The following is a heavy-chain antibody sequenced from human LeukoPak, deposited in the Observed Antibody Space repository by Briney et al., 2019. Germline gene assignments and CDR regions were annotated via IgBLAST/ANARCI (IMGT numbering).Heavy chain of an antibody. D-gene: IGHD1-26*01. V-gene: IGHV3-33*08. CDR2: IWYDGSKK. CDR3: ARLSGSFLDY. J-gene: IGHJ4*02. CDR1: GFTVSSNY. Sequence: GGSLRLSCAASGFTVSSNYMSWVRQAPGKGPEWVAVIWYDGSKKYYGDSVKGRFTVSRDNSKNMLYLQMNSLRAEDTAVYYCARLSGSFLDYWGQGTLVTVSS.